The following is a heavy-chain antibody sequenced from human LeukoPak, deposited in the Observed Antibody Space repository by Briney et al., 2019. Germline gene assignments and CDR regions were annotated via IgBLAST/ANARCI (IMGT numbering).Heavy chain of an antibody. J-gene: IGHJ5*02. V-gene: IGHV4-39*07. CDR1: GGSISSGDYY. Sequence: PSETLSLTCTVSGGSISSGDYYWSWIRQPPGTGLEWIGEINHSGSTNYNPSLKSRVTISVDTSKNQFSLKLSSVTAADTAVYYCARGFGAAAGPRLSRFDPWGQGTLVTVSS. D-gene: IGHD6-13*01. CDR2: INHSGST. CDR3: ARGFGAAAGPRLSRFDP.